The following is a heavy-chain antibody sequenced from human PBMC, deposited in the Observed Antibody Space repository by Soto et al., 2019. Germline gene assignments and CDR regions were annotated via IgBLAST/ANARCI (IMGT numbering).Heavy chain of an antibody. CDR3: AIGPPSGSFSLTPRF. CDR2: ISGQIAKT. D-gene: IGHD1-26*01. CDR1: GYSFHNYG. Sequence: QVQLVQSGPEVRKPGASVKVSCTASGYSFHNYGIIWVRQAPGQGLEWMGWISGQIAKTNFAQKFQGRVIMTTDTSTNTAYMELSSLRSDDTAIYYCAIGPPSGSFSLTPRFWGQGSVVTVSS. J-gene: IGHJ4*02. V-gene: IGHV1-18*04.